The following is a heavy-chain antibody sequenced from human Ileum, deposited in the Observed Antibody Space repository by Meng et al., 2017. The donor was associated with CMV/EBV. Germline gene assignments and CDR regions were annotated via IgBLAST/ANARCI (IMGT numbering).Heavy chain of an antibody. CDR2: ISAYNGNT. Sequence: KASGYNFTSYGISWVRPAPGQGLEWMGWISAYNGNTNYAQKLQGRVTMTTDTSTSTAYMELRSLRSDDTAVYYCAREITMVRGVIGYWGQGTLVTVSS. CDR3: AREITMVRGVIGY. CDR1: GYNFTSYG. D-gene: IGHD3-10*01. V-gene: IGHV1-18*01. J-gene: IGHJ4*02.